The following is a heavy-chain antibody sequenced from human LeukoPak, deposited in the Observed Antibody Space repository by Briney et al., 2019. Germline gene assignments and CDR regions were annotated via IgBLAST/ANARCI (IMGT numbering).Heavy chain of an antibody. J-gene: IGHJ6*04. V-gene: IGHV1-3*01. CDR2: INAGNGNT. CDR1: GYTFTSYA. Sequence: ASVKVSCKASGYTFTSYAMHWVRQAPGQMLEWMGWINAGNGNTKYSQKFQGRVTITRDTSASTAYMELSSLRSEDTAVYYCAGGAPTGYYYYYGMDVWGKGTTVTVSS. CDR3: AGGAPTGYYYYYGMDV. D-gene: IGHD3-9*01.